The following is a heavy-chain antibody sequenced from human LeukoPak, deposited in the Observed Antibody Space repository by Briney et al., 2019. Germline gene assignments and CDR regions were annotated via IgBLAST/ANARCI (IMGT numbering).Heavy chain of an antibody. CDR1: GGSISSYY. V-gene: IGHV4-59*08. D-gene: IGHD3-9*01. J-gene: IGHJ3*02. Sequence: SETLSLTCTVSGGSISSYYWSWIRQPPGKGLEWIGYIYYSGSTNYKPSLKSRVTISVDTSKNQFSLKLSSVTAADTAVYYCARGRNYDILTGYYSLYAFDIWGQGTMVTVSS. CDR2: IYYSGST. CDR3: ARGRNYDILTGYYSLYAFDI.